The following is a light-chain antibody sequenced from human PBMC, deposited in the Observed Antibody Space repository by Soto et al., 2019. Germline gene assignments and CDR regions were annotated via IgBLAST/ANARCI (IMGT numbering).Light chain of an antibody. CDR2: DAY. V-gene: IGKV3-11*01. CDR1: QSVSSY. CDR3: QQRSNWPPWT. J-gene: IGKJ1*01. Sequence: EIVLTQSPATLSLSPGERATLSCRASQSVSSYLAWYQQKPCQAPRLLIYDAYNRATGTPARFSGSGSGTDFTLTISSLEPEDFAVYYCQQRSNWPPWTFGQGTKVDIK.